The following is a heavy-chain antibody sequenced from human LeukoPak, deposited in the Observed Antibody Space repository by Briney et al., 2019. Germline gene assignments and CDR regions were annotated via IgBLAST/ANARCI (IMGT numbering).Heavy chain of an antibody. CDR3: ARVPSSAHQSFSSDY. Sequence: GASLRVSCKASGYSFNNYGISWVRQAPGQGLEWMGWISAYDGETRCKQNLQGRVTMTTDTSTSTAYMELTSLTTDDTAVYYCARVPSSAHQSFSSDYWGQGTLVTVSS. CDR2: ISAYDGET. V-gene: IGHV1-18*01. CDR1: GYSFNNYG. D-gene: IGHD2-2*01. J-gene: IGHJ4*02.